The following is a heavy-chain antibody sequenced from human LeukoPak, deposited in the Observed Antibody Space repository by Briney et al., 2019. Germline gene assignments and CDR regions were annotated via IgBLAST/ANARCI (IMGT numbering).Heavy chain of an antibody. CDR2: IYSGGST. CDR1: GFTVSSNY. CDR3: ARAVGYCSGGSCYSYYYYGMDV. Sequence: GGSLRLSCAASGFTVSSNYMSWVRQAPGKGLEWVSVIYSGGSTYYADSVKGRFTISRDNSKNTLYLQMNSLRAEDTAVYYCARAVGYCSGGSCYSYYYYGMDVWGQGTTVTVSS. J-gene: IGHJ6*02. V-gene: IGHV3-66*01. D-gene: IGHD2-15*01.